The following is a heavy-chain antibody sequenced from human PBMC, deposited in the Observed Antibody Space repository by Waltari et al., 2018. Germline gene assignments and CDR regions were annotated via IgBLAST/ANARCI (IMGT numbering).Heavy chain of an antibody. V-gene: IGHV1-69*02. CDR1: GCPFISYT. CDR2: IIPILGIA. Sequence: QAQLVQSGAEVKKPGSSVKVSFKASGCPFISYTISWVRQAPGQGLEWMGRIIPILGIANYAQKFQGRVTITADKSASTAYMELSSLRSEDTAVYYCARGDPFGSGSYHRWFDPWGQGTLVTVSS. J-gene: IGHJ5*02. D-gene: IGHD3-10*01. CDR3: ARGDPFGSGSYHRWFDP.